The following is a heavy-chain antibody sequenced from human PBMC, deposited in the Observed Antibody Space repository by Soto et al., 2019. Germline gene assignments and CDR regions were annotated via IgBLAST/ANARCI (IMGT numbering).Heavy chain of an antibody. CDR1: GGSISSGGYY. CDR2: IYYSGST. J-gene: IGHJ5*02. CDR3: ARELKIRGTRTFDP. Sequence: PSETLFLTCTVSGGSISSGGYYWSWIRQHPGKGLEWIGYIYYSGSTYYNPSLKSRVTISVDTSKNQFSLKLSSVTAADTAVYYCARELKIRGTRTFDPWGQGTLVTVSS. V-gene: IGHV4-31*03. D-gene: IGHD1-1*01.